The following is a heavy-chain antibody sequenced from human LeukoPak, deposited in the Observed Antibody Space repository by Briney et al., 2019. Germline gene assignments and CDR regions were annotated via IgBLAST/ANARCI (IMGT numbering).Heavy chain of an antibody. CDR2: IYYSGST. D-gene: IGHD2-2*01. Sequence: PSETLSLTCTVSGGSITSYYRSWIRQPPGKGLEWIGYIYYSGSTNYNPSLKSRVTISVDTSKNQFSLKLSSVTAADTAVYFCARQGGFASSAGVWGKGTTVTVSS. CDR3: ARQGGFASSAGV. V-gene: IGHV4-59*08. J-gene: IGHJ6*04. CDR1: GGSITSYY.